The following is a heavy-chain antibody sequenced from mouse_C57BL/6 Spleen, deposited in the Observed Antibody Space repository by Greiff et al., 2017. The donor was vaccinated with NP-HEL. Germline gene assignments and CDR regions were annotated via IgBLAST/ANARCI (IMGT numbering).Heavy chain of an antibody. CDR1: GYTFTSYW. CDR2: IHPNSGST. CDR3: AKDPTGSYYAMDY. J-gene: IGHJ4*01. Sequence: QVQLQQPGAELVKPGASVKLSCKASGYTFTSYWMHWVKQRPGQGLEWIGMIHPNSGSTNYNEKFKSKATLTVDKSSSTAYMQLSSLTSEDTAVYTAAKDPTGSYYAMDYWGQGTSVTVSS. V-gene: IGHV1-64*01.